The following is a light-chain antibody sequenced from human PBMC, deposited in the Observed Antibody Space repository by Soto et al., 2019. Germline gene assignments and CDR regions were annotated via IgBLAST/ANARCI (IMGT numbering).Light chain of an antibody. CDR2: AAS. CDR3: QQRSSTPRT. CDR1: QSISTY. V-gene: IGKV1-39*01. Sequence: DIQMTQSPSSLSASVGDRVTITCRASQSISTYLSWYQHTLGKAPKLLIYAASSLQSGVPSRFSGSGSGTEFTLTINSLHPEDFATYYCQQRSSTPRTFGGGTKVELK. J-gene: IGKJ4*01.